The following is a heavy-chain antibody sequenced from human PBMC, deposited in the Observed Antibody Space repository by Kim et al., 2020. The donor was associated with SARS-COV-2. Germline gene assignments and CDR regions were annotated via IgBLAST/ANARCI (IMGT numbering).Heavy chain of an antibody. CDR2: ISAYNGNT. V-gene: IGHV1-18*01. D-gene: IGHD4-17*01. CDR1: GYTFTSYG. CDR3: ATRPDYGDDFDY. Sequence: ASVKVSCKASGYTFTSYGISWVRQAPGQGLEWMGWISAYNGNTNYAQKLQGRVTMTTDTSTSTAYMELRSLRSDDTAVYYCATRPDYGDDFDYWGQGTLVTVSS. J-gene: IGHJ4*02.